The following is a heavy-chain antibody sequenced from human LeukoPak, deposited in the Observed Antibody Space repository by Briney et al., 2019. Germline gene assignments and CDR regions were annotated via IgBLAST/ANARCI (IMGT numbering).Heavy chain of an antibody. Sequence: ASVKVSCMVSRYTLTELSMYLLRQAPGEGLEWMGGFDPEDGKTIYAQKFQGRVTMTEDTSTDTAYMELSSLRSEDTAVYYCARVDTEWLELWYQDYYGIDVWGQGTTVTVSS. V-gene: IGHV1-24*01. CDR3: ARVDTEWLELWYQDYYGIDV. D-gene: IGHD5-18*01. CDR2: FDPEDGKT. J-gene: IGHJ6*02. CDR1: RYTLTELS.